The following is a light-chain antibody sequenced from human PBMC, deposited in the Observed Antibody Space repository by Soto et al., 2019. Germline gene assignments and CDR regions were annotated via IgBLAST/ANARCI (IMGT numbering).Light chain of an antibody. CDR2: DES. Sequence: EIVLTQSPGTLSLSPGERATLSCRASQCVASRALAWYQQKPVQARRLLIYDESTRVTGIPDRFSGSGAATDFTLTISRLEPEDFAVYYCQQSGSSLRTFGQGTKVEIK. CDR3: QQSGSSLRT. CDR1: QCVASRA. V-gene: IGKV3-20*01. J-gene: IGKJ1*01.